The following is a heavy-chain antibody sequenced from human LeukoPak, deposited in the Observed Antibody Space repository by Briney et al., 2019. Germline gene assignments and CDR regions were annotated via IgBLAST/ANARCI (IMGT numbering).Heavy chain of an antibody. CDR3: ARVWRICSGGSCYSPGAFDI. Sequence: PSETLSLTCTVSGGSISSHFWSWIRQPPGKGLEWIGYIYYSGSTNYNPSLKSRVTISVDTSKNQFSLKLSSVTAADTAVYYCARVWRICSGGSCYSPGAFDIWGQGTMVTVSP. CDR1: GGSISSHF. D-gene: IGHD2-15*01. J-gene: IGHJ3*02. V-gene: IGHV4-59*11. CDR2: IYYSGST.